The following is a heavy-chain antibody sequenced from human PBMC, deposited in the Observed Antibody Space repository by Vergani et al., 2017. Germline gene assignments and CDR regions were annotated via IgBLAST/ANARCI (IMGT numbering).Heavy chain of an antibody. D-gene: IGHD2-2*01. CDR1: GGSISSYY. CDR2: IYTSGST. J-gene: IGHJ4*01. Sequence: QVQLQESGPGLVKPSETLSLTCPVSGGSISSYYWSWLRHPAGKGLEWIRRIYTSGSTNYNPSLKSRVTMSVDTSKNQFSLKLSSVTAADTAVYYFARDYCSSTSCFLDYWDRGTLVTFSS. CDR3: ARDYCSSTSCFLDY. V-gene: IGHV4-4*07.